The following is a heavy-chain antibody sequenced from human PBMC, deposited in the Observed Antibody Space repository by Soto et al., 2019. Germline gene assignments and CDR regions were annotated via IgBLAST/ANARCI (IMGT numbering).Heavy chain of an antibody. D-gene: IGHD4-17*01. CDR3: ARSWDPPTVIFDY. CDR1: GGSISSYY. J-gene: IGHJ4*02. CDR2: IYYSGST. V-gene: IGHV4-59*01. Sequence: SETLSLTCTVSGGSISSYYWSWIRQPPGKGLEWIGYIYYSGSTNYNPSLKSRVTISVDTSKNQFSLKLSSVTAADTAVYYCARSWDPPTVIFDYWGQGTQVTVSS.